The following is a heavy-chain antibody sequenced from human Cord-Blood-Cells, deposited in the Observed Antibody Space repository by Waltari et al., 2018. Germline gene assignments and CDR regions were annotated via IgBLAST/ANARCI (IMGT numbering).Heavy chain of an antibody. CDR3: ATDGDSSGYYIFDY. D-gene: IGHD3-22*01. CDR2: FDPEDGET. CDR1: GYTLTELS. J-gene: IGHJ4*02. V-gene: IGHV1-24*01. Sequence: QVQLVQSGAEVKKPGASVKVSCKVSGYTLTELSMHWVRHAPGKVLEGMGGFDPEDGETIYAQKFQGRVTMTEDTSTDTAYMELSSLRSEDTAVYYCATDGDSSGYYIFDYWGQGTLVTVSS.